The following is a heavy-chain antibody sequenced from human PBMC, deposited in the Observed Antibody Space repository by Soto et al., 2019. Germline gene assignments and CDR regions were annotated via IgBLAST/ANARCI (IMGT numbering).Heavy chain of an antibody. CDR1: GASSSNYY. J-gene: IGHJ4*02. CDR3: AQTTGWPGFDY. Sequence: QMQLQESGPGLVKPSETMSLTCTASGASSSNYYWNWIRQPPGKGLEWIGHIYNGESTNYNPSLNSRVTISVDTSKNQFSLKLGSVTAADTDVYYCAQTTGWPGFDYWGQGILVPVSS. V-gene: IGHV4-59*01. CDR2: IYNGEST. D-gene: IGHD6-19*01.